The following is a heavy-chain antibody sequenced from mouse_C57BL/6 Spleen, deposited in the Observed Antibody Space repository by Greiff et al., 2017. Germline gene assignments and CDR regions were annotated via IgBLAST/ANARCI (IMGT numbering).Heavy chain of an antibody. V-gene: IGHV1-50*01. CDR3: ARGGAYRSFDY. CDR1: GYTFTSYW. CDR2: IDPSDSYT. J-gene: IGHJ2*01. D-gene: IGHD6-5*01. Sequence: VQLQQPGAELVKPGASVKLSCKASGYTFTSYWMQWVKQRPGQGLEWIGEIDPSDSYTNYNQKFKGKATLTVDTSSSTAYMQLSSLTSEDSAVYYCARGGAYRSFDYWGQGTTLTVSS.